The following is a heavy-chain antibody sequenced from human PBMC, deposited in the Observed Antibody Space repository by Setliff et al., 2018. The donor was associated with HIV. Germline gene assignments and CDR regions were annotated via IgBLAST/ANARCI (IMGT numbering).Heavy chain of an antibody. CDR3: ARFEHYYDASGPAGSRWIYYYYYMDL. CDR1: GGSISSSSYY. V-gene: IGHV4-39*01. CDR2: IYYSGST. J-gene: IGHJ6*03. D-gene: IGHD3-22*01. Sequence: SETLSLTCTVSGGSISSSSYYWGWIRQPPGKGLEWIGSIYYSGSTYYNPSLKSRVTISVDTSKNQFSLKLNSVTAADTAVYYCARFEHYYDASGPAGSRWIYYYYYMDLWGEGTTVTVSS.